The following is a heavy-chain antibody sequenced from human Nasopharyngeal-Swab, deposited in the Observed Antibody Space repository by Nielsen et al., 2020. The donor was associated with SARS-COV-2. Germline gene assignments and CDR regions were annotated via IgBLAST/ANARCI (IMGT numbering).Heavy chain of an antibody. D-gene: IGHD3-22*01. J-gene: IGHJ6*02. CDR1: GFTFSSYA. CDR3: ARYYREGSGYFYYGMDV. V-gene: IGHV1-3*01. CDR2: INAGNGNT. Sequence: GESLKISCAASGFTFSSYAMHWVRQAPGQRLEWMGWINAGNGNTKFSQKFQGRVTITRDTSASTAYMELSSLRSEDTAVYYCARYYREGSGYFYYGMDVWGQGTTVTVSS.